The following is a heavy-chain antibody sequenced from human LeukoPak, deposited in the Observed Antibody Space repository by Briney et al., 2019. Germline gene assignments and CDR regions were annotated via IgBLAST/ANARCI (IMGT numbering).Heavy chain of an antibody. Sequence: ASVKVSCKASGYTFTSYYMHWVRQAPGQGLEWMGIINPSGGSTIYAQKFQGRVTMTRDTSTSTVYMALSSLRSEDTAVYYCARDSLVVVAATFWFDPWGQGTLVTVSS. CDR2: INPSGGST. V-gene: IGHV1-46*01. D-gene: IGHD2-15*01. CDR1: GYTFTSYY. CDR3: ARDSLVVVAATFWFDP. J-gene: IGHJ5*02.